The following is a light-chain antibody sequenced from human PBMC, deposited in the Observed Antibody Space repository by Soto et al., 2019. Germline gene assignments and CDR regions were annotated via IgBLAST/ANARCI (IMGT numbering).Light chain of an antibody. Sequence: QTVVTQEPSLTVSPGGRVTLTCASSTGAVTSGNYPSWFQQKPGQTPRTLIYTTNNRHSWTPARFSGSLLGGKAALTLSGVQPEDEAEYYCLLYYGGAHLVFGGGTQLTVL. V-gene: IGLV7-43*01. CDR1: TGAVTSGNY. J-gene: IGLJ3*02. CDR2: TTN. CDR3: LLYYGGAHLV.